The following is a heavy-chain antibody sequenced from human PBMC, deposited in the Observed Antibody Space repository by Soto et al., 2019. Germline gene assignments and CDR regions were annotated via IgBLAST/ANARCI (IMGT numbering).Heavy chain of an antibody. CDR3: AADTPNKENDAFDI. CDR2: INPSGDTT. J-gene: IGHJ3*02. CDR1: AYTFTTYY. V-gene: IGHV1-46*03. Sequence: QVQLVQSGAEVKKPGASVKVSCKASAYTFTTYYMHWVRQAPGQGLEWMGIINPSGDTTIYAQNFQDRCTMTRDTSTRTVYMELSSLRSEDTAMYYCAADTPNKENDAFDIWGQGTMVTVSS.